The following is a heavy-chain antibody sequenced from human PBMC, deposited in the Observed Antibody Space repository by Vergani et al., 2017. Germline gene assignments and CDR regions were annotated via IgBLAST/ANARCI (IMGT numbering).Heavy chain of an antibody. CDR1: GGSLSSVGYS. CDR2: IYHSGST. J-gene: IGHJ4*02. D-gene: IGHD2-15*01. V-gene: IGHV4-30-2*01. CDR3: ARGRGYCSGGSCYGDY. Sequence: QLQLQESGSGLVKPSQTLSLTCTVSGGSLSSVGYSWSWIRQTPGKGLEWIAYIYHSGSTYYNPSFKSRVTISVDKSKNQVYLKMTSVTAADTAVYYCARGRGYCSGGSCYGDYWGQGTLVTVSS.